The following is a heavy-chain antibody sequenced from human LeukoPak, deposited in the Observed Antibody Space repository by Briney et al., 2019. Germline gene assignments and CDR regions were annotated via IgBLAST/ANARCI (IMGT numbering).Heavy chain of an antibody. D-gene: IGHD4-17*01. CDR3: ARFYGHFDY. CDR1: GGSISSYY. J-gene: IGHJ4*02. CDR2: IYYSGSA. V-gene: IGHV4-59*08. Sequence: PSETLSLTCTVSGGSISSYYWSWIRQPPGKGLEWIGYIYYSGSANYNPSLKSRVTISVDTSKNQFSLKLSSVTAADTAVYYCARFYGHFDYWGQGTLVTVSS.